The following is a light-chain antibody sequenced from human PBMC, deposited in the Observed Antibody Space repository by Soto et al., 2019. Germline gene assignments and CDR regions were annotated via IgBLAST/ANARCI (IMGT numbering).Light chain of an antibody. CDR3: QQYGSSPGT. J-gene: IGKJ1*01. V-gene: IGKV3-20*01. CDR1: QSITSRL. CDR2: GAS. Sequence: EILLTQYPGMLSLSQGERASLSCWASQSITSRLLDWYQQKTGQAPRLLIYGASSRATGIPDRFSGTGSETDLTITISRLEHEDFEVYYCQQYGSSPGTFGHGTKVDIK.